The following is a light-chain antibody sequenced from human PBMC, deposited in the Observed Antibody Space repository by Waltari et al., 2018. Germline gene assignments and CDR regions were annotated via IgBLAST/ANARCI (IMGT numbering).Light chain of an antibody. CDR1: QSVSSN. J-gene: IGKJ2*01. CDR3: QQYNNWPRT. V-gene: IGKV3-15*01. CDR2: GAS. Sequence: EIVMTQSPATLSVSPGERVTLSCRASQSVSSNLAWYQQKPGQGPRLLIYGASTRATGIPARFSGSGSGTEFTLTISSLQSEDFAVYYCQQYNNWPRTFGQGTKLEIK.